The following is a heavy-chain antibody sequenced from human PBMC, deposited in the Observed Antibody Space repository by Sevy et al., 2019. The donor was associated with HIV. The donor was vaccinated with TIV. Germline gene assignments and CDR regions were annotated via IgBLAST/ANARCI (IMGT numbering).Heavy chain of an antibody. CDR3: ARRPDFGRAIPTGVMDV. J-gene: IGHJ6*02. V-gene: IGHV3-23*01. CDR1: GFTFSTYA. Sequence: GGSLRLSCAASGFTFSTYAMSWVRQTPGKGLQWVSVISDSGDSTYYADSVKCRFTISRDNSKNTMYLQMNSLRAEDTAVYYCARRPDFGRAIPTGVMDVWGQGTTVTVSS. CDR2: ISDSGDST. D-gene: IGHD2-21*01.